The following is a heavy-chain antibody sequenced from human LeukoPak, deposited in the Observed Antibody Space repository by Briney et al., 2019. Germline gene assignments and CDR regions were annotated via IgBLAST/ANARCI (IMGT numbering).Heavy chain of an antibody. Sequence: PSETLSLTCTVSGGSISSGGYYWSWIRQHPGKGLEWIGYIYYSGSTYYNPSLKSQVTISVDTSKNQFSLKLSSVTAADTAVYYCARGPYDFWSGYYLHFDYWGQGTLVTVSS. CDR2: IYYSGST. CDR1: GGSISSGGYY. CDR3: ARGPYDFWSGYYLHFDY. J-gene: IGHJ4*02. V-gene: IGHV4-31*01. D-gene: IGHD3-3*01.